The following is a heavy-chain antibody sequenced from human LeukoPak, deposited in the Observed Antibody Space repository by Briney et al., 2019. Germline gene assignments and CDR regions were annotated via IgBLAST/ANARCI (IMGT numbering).Heavy chain of an antibody. V-gene: IGHV4-59*01. D-gene: IGHD6-13*01. CDR3: ARGGIAAAALVHLDY. CDR1: GGSITSYY. CDR2: IYSRGST. Sequence: SETRSLTCRVSGGSITSYYWSWIRQPPGKGLEWIGYIYSRGSTNYNPSLKSRVTIAVDTSKNQFSLKLSSVTAADTAVYYCARGGIAAAALVHLDYWGQGTLVTVSS. J-gene: IGHJ4*02.